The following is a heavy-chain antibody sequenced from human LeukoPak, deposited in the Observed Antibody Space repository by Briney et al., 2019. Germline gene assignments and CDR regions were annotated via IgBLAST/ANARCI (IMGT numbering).Heavy chain of an antibody. CDR1: GGSVSSSSYT. V-gene: IGHV4-39*01. CDR3: ASQPYLDNSGYYFY. Sequence: SETLPLTCTVSGGSVSSSSYTWGWIRQPPGKALEWIGSIYHSGSTFYNPSLKSRVTISVDTTKNQFSLKLTSVTAADTAVYYCASQPYLDNSGYYFYWGQGTLVTVSS. CDR2: IYHSGST. D-gene: IGHD3-22*01. J-gene: IGHJ4*02.